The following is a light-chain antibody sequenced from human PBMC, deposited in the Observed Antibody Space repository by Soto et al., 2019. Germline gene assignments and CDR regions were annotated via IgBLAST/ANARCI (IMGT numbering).Light chain of an antibody. CDR3: CSYAGTSSNTV. V-gene: IGLV2-23*02. CDR2: EVS. CDR1: SSDVGRYKH. Sequence: QSALTQPASVSGSPGQSITISFTGTSSDVGRYKHVSWYQQHPGTAPKLMISEVSKRPSGISDLFSGSKSGSTASLTISGRQAEDEADYYCCSYAGTSSNTVFGGGTQLTVL. J-gene: IGLJ7*01.